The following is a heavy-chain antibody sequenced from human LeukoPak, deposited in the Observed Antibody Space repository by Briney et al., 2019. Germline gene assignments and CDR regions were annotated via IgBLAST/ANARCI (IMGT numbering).Heavy chain of an antibody. D-gene: IGHD4-17*01. V-gene: IGHV4-59*08. Sequence: SETLSLTCSASGGSISRHYWSWIRQPPGKGLEWIGYISYSGGTRYNPSFQSRVTISLGTSKTHFSLKLTSVTAADTAMYYCARLLNNDNAGDPDTFDMWGPVTMVTVSS. CDR1: GGSISRHY. CDR3: ARLLNNDNAGDPDTFDM. CDR2: ISYSGGT. J-gene: IGHJ3*02.